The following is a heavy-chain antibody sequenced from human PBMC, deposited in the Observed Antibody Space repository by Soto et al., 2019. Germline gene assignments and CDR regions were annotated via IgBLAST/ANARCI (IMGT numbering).Heavy chain of an antibody. CDR1: GFSFSIFG. J-gene: IGHJ4*02. CDR3: AKDREDTAMILDY. V-gene: IGHV3-30*18. CDR2: ISNDGGTT. Sequence: GGSLRLSCEASGFSFSIFGMHWVRQAPGKGLEWLAVISNDGGTTYFADSVRGRFTVSRANSNNTVYLQMNSLRTEDSAVYYCAKDREDTAMILDYWGQGTLVTVSS. D-gene: IGHD5-18*01.